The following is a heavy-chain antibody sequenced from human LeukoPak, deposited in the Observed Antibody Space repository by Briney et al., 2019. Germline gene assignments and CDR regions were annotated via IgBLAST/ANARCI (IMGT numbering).Heavy chain of an antibody. Sequence: GGSLRLSCAASGFTVSGNYMTWVRQAPGKGLEWVSVIYGGGTAYYADSVRGRFTISRDNSKNTLYLQVNSLRAEDTAVYYCTRERPPRGPFDYWGQGTLVTVSS. J-gene: IGHJ4*02. D-gene: IGHD3-10*01. CDR2: IYGGGTA. CDR1: GFTVSGNY. CDR3: TRERPPRGPFDY. V-gene: IGHV3-53*01.